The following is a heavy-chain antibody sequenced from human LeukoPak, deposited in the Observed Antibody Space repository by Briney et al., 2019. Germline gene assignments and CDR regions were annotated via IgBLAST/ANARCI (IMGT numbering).Heavy chain of an antibody. CDR3: AKQFVDI. Sequence: GGSLRLSCAASGFPFSSYAMNWVRQAPGKGLEWVSAISETGDRTHYADSVKGRFTVSRDNPKDTLYLQMDSLRAEDTAVYYCAKQFVDIWGQGTLVTVSS. CDR1: GFPFSSYA. CDR2: ISETGDRT. V-gene: IGHV3-23*01. D-gene: IGHD5-24*01. J-gene: IGHJ5*02.